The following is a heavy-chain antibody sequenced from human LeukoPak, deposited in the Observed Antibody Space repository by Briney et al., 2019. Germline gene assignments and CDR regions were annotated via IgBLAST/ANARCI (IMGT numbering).Heavy chain of an antibody. J-gene: IGHJ4*02. D-gene: IGHD5-18*01. Sequence: SVKVSCKAYGGTFNNYAINWLRQAPGQGLEWMGGITPIFGTANYVQKFQGRVTITADKSTSTAFMELSSLRSEDTAIYYCARASSDDTAMATPFAYWGQGTLVTVSS. CDR1: GGTFNNYA. CDR3: ARASSDDTAMATPFAY. CDR2: ITPIFGTA. V-gene: IGHV1-69*06.